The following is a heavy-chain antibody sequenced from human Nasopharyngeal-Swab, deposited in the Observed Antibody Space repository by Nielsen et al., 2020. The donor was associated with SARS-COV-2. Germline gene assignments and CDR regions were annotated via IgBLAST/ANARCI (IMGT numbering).Heavy chain of an antibody. V-gene: IGHV4-34*01. J-gene: IGHJ6*03. Sequence: SETLSPTCAVYGGSFTAYYWGWIRQPPGKGLEWIAAINPSGSTNYHPSLKSRVTLSVDTSTNQFSLELRSVTAADTAVYYCARGLSGIVPAPILGLGPYYYYYYMDVWGKGTTVTVSS. D-gene: IGHD2-2*01. CDR1: GGSFTAYY. CDR3: ARGLSGIVPAPILGLGPYYYYYYMDV. CDR2: INPSGST.